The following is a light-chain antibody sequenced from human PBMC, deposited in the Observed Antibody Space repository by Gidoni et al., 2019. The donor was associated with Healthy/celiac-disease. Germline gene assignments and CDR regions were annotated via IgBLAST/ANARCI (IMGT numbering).Light chain of an antibody. V-gene: IGKV3-11*01. CDR1: QSVSSY. J-gene: IGKJ4*01. Sequence: EIVLTQSPATLSLSPGERATLSCRASQSVSSYLAWYHQTPGQAPRLLIYDASTRSTGIPARFSGSGSGTDFSLTISSLEPEDFAVYYCQQRSNWPPGLTFGGGTKVEIK. CDR3: QQRSNWPPGLT. CDR2: DAS.